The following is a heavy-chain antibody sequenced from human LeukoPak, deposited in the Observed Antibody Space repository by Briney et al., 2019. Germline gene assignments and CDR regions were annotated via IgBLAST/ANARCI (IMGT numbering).Heavy chain of an antibody. CDR2: INPNSGGK. CDR3: AKESGWQVYYFDF. D-gene: IGHD6-19*01. V-gene: IGHV1-2*02. J-gene: IGHJ4*02. CDR1: GYTFNGSY. Sequence: ASVKVSCKASGYTFNGSYMHWVRQVPGQGLEWVGWINPNSGGKNYAQRFQGRVTMTRDTSVSTAYMELSGLTSDDTAVYYCAKESGWQVYYFDFWGQGTRVTVSS.